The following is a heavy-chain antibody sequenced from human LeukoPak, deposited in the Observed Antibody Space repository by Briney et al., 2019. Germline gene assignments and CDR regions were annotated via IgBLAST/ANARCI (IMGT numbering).Heavy chain of an antibody. Sequence: GGSLRLSCTASGFTFGDYAMSWVRQAPGKGLEWVGFIRSKAYGGTTEYAASVKGRFTISRDDSKSIAYLQMNSLKTEDTAVYYWTRGGGETFYWGQGTLVTVSS. CDR3: TRGGGETFY. D-gene: IGHD3-16*01. V-gene: IGHV3-49*04. CDR2: IRSKAYGGTT. CDR1: GFTFGDYA. J-gene: IGHJ4*02.